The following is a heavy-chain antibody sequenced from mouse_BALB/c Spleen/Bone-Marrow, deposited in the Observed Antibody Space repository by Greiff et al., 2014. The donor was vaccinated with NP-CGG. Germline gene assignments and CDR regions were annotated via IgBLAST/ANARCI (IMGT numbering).Heavy chain of an antibody. CDR1: GYTFTNYW. CDR2: IYPGNNDA. Sequence: DVKLVESGTVLARPGASLRMSCKASGYTFTNYWINWIKQRPGQGLEWIGAIYPGNNDAKYTQKFKAKAKQTAVTSTSTADMELSSLTNEDSAVYYCARNWDWVFAYWGQGTLVTVSA. V-gene: IGHV1-5*01. D-gene: IGHD4-1*01. J-gene: IGHJ3*01. CDR3: ARNWDWVFAY.